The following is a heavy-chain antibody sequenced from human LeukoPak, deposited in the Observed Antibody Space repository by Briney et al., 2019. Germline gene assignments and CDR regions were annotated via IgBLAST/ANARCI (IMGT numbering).Heavy chain of an antibody. CDR3: ARDSVYDSSGYYHY. CDR1: GFTFDDYG. Sequence: GGSLRLSCAASGFTFDDYGTSWVRHAPGKGLEWVSGINWNGGSTVYADSVKGRFTISRDNAKNSLYLQMNSLRAEDTALYYCARDSVYDSSGYYHYWGQGTLVTVSS. J-gene: IGHJ4*02. V-gene: IGHV3-20*04. CDR2: INWNGGST. D-gene: IGHD3-22*01.